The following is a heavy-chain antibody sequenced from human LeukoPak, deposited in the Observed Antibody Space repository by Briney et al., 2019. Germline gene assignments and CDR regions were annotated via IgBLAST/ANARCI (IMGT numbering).Heavy chain of an antibody. V-gene: IGHV1-8*03. CDR1: GYTFTSYY. CDR2: MNPNSGNT. CDR3: ALGYCSSTSCYWAVPYDY. J-gene: IGHJ4*02. Sequence: RASVKVSCKASGYTFTSYYINWVRQATGQGLEWMGWMNPNSGNTGYAQKFQGRVTITRNTSISTAYMELSGLRSEDTAVYYCALGYCSSTSCYWAVPYDYWGQGTLVTVSS. D-gene: IGHD2-2*01.